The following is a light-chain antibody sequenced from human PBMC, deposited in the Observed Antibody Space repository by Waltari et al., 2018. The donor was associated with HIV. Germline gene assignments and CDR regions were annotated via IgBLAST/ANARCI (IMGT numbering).Light chain of an antibody. J-gene: IGKJ4*01. CDR3: QQYNDWPLT. CDR2: GAS. CDR1: RSVTHN. Sequence: EIVMTQSPATLSVSPGERATLSCRASRSVTHNLAWFQQKPGQAPRLPIYGASTRATGIPVRFSGSGSGTEFTLSISSLQSEDFAVYYCQQYNDWPLTFGGGTKVEIK. V-gene: IGKV3-15*01.